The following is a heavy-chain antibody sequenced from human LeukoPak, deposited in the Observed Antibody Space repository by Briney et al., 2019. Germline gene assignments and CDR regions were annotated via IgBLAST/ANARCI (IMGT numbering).Heavy chain of an antibody. D-gene: IGHD6-19*01. J-gene: IGHJ4*02. CDR2: IYYSGST. Sequence: SETLSLTCTVSGGSISSSSYYWGWIRQPPGKGLEWIGSIYYSGSTYYNPSLKSRVTISVDTSKNQFSLKLSSVTAADTAVYYSAISAVAGTGFDYWGQGTPVTVSS. V-gene: IGHV4-39*01. CDR1: GGSISSSSYY. CDR3: AISAVAGTGFDY.